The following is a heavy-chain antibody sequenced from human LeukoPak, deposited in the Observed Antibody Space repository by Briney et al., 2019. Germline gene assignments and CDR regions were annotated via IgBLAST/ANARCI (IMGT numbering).Heavy chain of an antibody. D-gene: IGHD1-26*01. CDR3: ARLSIVGATNFDY. Sequence: PSETLSLTCTVSGDSISSYYWSWIRQPPGKGLEWIGYIYYSGSTTYKPSLKSRVTISVDTSKNQFSLKLSSVTAADTAVYYCARLSIVGATNFDYWGQGTLVTVSS. CDR1: GDSISSYY. CDR2: IYYSGST. J-gene: IGHJ4*02. V-gene: IGHV4-59*08.